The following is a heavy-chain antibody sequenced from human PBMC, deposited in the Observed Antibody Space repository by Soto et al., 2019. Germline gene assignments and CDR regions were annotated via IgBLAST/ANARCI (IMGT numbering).Heavy chain of an antibody. J-gene: IGHJ4*02. CDR1: GFTFSSYA. Sequence: TVGSLRLSCAASGFTFSSYAMHWVRQAPGKGLEWVAVISYDGSTIYYADSVKGRFSISRGNSKNTLHLEMHNLRPEDTAVYYCVKVGGSSSWYRFYFDYWGQGTLVTVSS. CDR3: VKVGGSSSWYRFYFDY. CDR2: ISYDGSTI. D-gene: IGHD6-13*01. V-gene: IGHV3-30*18.